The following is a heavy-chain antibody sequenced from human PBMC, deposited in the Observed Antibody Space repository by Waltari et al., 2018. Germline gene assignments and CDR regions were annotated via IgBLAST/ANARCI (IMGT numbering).Heavy chain of an antibody. CDR1: GFTFGSYW. Sequence: EVQLVESGGGLVQPGGSLRLSCAASGFTFGSYWMRSVRQAPGKGLEWVANIQEDGSEKNYVDAVKGRFTISRDNAKNSLYLQMNSLRAEDTAVYFCARDNSSSWYFFDYWGQGTVVTVSS. CDR2: IQEDGSEK. CDR3: ARDNSSSWYFFDY. D-gene: IGHD6-13*01. V-gene: IGHV3-7*01. J-gene: IGHJ4*02.